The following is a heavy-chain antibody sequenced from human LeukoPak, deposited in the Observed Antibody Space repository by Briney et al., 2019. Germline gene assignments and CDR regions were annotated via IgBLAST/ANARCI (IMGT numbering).Heavy chain of an antibody. D-gene: IGHD3-22*01. CDR1: GFTFDDYA. J-gene: IGHJ4*02. CDR3: AKSTHPAYDSSGYYYY. V-gene: IGHV3-9*01. Sequence: GGSLRLFCAASGFTFDDYAMQWVRQAPGKGLEWVSGISWNSGSIGYADSVKGRFTISRDNAKNSLYLQMNSLRAEDTALYYCAKSTHPAYDSSGYYYYWGQGTLVTVSS. CDR2: ISWNSGSI.